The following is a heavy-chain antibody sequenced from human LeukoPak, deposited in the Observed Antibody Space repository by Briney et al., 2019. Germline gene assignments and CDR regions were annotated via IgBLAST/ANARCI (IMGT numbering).Heavy chain of an antibody. Sequence: GGSLRLSCAASGFTFSSYSMNWVRQAPGKGLEWVSYISSSSSTIYYADSVKGRFTISRDNAKNLLYLQMNSLRAEDTAVYYCARTPSGNSFHFDYWGREPWSPSPQ. CDR3: ARTPSGNSFHFDY. CDR1: GFTFSSYS. D-gene: IGHD4-23*01. V-gene: IGHV3-48*01. CDR2: ISSSSSTI. J-gene: IGHJ4*02.